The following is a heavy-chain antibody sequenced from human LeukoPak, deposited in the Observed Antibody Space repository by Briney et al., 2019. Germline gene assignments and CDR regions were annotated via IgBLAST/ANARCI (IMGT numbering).Heavy chain of an antibody. CDR2: ISGSGGST. D-gene: IGHD3-10*01. Sequence: GGSLRLSCAASGFTFSSYGMSWVRQAPGKGLEWVSAISGSGGSTYYADSVKGRFTISRDNSKNTLYLQMNSLRAEDTAVYYCAKDYYGSGSYKDAFDIWGQGTMVTVSS. CDR1: GFTFSSYG. CDR3: AKDYYGSGSYKDAFDI. V-gene: IGHV3-23*01. J-gene: IGHJ3*02.